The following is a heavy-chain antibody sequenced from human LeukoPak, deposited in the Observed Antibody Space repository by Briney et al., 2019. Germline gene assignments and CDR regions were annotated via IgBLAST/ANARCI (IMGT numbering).Heavy chain of an antibody. Sequence: GSSVKVSCKASGGTFSSYAISWVRQAPGQGLEWMGGIIPIFGTANYAQKFQGRVTITADESTSTAYMELSSLRSDDTAVYYCASRPDQHLLYYFDYWGQGALVTVSS. V-gene: IGHV1-69*01. CDR3: ASRPDQHLLYYFDY. CDR1: GGTFSSYA. CDR2: IIPIFGTA. D-gene: IGHD2-15*01. J-gene: IGHJ4*02.